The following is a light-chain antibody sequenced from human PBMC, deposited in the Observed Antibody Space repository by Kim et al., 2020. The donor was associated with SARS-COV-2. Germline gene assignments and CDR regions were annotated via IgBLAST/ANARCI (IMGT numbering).Light chain of an antibody. J-gene: IGKJ4*01. CDR2: DAS. V-gene: IGKV3-11*01. Sequence: FSPGASAAPSCRASQYIGTSLAWFQQNPGQAPMLLIHDASDRAAAIPDMFSGSGSGTVFPLTIGSLQPEDFAVYFCQQREYWPLTFGGGTKVDIK. CDR3: QQREYWPLT. CDR1: QYIGTS.